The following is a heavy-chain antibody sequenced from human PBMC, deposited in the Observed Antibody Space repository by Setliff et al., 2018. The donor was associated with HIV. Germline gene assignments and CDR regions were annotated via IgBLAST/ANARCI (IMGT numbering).Heavy chain of an antibody. CDR3: ARQMPIPGIAITPVDY. CDR1: GDSIRGYY. V-gene: IGHV4-59*08. CDR2: VFCTGFA. D-gene: IGHD5-12*01. Sequence: SETLSLTCTVSGDSIRGYYWSWIRQPPGKGLEWMGYVFCTGFAAYNPSLKSRLTISVDTSKSQFSLTLTSVTAADTAVYYCARQMPIPGIAITPVDYWGQGALVTVSS. J-gene: IGHJ4*02.